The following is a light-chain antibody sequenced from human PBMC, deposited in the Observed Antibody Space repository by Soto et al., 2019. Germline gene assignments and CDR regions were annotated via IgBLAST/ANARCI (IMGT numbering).Light chain of an antibody. V-gene: IGKV3-11*01. CDR3: QQHFNGPIT. CDR2: GAS. Sequence: EIVLTQSPATLSLSPGERATLSCRASQSISSFLAWYQQKPGQAPRLLIYGASNRATGIPARFSGSGSGTDFTLTISSLEPEDFAVYYSQQHFNGPITFGQGTRLEIK. CDR1: QSISSF. J-gene: IGKJ5*01.